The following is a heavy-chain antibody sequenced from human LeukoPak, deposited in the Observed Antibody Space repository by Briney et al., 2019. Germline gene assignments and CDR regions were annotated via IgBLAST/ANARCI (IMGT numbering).Heavy chain of an antibody. Sequence: PGGSLRLSCAASGFTFSSYWMHWVRQAPGKGLVWVSRINSDGSSTSYADSVKGRFTISRDNAKNTLYLQMNSLRAEDTAVYYCARVAASSSWEIDYWGQGTLATVSS. J-gene: IGHJ4*02. CDR2: INSDGSST. CDR1: GFTFSSYW. D-gene: IGHD6-13*01. V-gene: IGHV3-74*01. CDR3: ARVAASSSWEIDY.